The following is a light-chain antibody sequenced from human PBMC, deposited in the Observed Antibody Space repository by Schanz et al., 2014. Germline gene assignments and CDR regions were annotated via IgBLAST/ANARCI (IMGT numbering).Light chain of an antibody. V-gene: IGLV2-8*01. CDR3: SSYAGNNKLL. Sequence: QSALTLPPSASGSPGQSVTISCTGTSSDVGGYNYVSWYQQHPGKAPKLMIYEVNKRPSGVPDRFTGSKSGNTASLTVSGLQAEDEGDYYCSSYAGNNKLLFGGGTKLTVL. CDR2: EVN. CDR1: SSDVGGYNY. J-gene: IGLJ2*01.